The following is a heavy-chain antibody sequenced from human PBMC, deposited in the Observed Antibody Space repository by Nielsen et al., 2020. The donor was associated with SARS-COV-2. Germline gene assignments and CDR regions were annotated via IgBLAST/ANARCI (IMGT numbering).Heavy chain of an antibody. D-gene: IGHD1-20*01. V-gene: IGHV3-23*01. J-gene: IGHJ4*02. CDR3: AKGHRITGTVDY. CDR1: GFTFSDYY. CDR2: ISGSGGST. Sequence: GGSLRLSCAASGFTFSDYYMSWVRQAPGKGLEWVSAISGSGGSTYYADSVKGRFTISRDNSKNTLYLQMNSLRAEDTAVYYCAKGHRITGTVDYWGQGTLVTVSP.